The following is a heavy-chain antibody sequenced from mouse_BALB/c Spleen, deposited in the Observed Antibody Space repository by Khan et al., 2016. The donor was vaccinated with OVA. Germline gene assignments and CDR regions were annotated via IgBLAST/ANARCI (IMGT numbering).Heavy chain of an antibody. CDR1: GFTFSSYT. V-gene: IGHV5-6-4*01. J-gene: IGHJ1*01. D-gene: IGHD2-1*01. Sequence: EVELVESGGGLVKPGGSLKLSCAASGFTFSSYTMSWVRQTPEKRLEWVATISSGSTYTYYPDSVKGRFPISRDNPKNTLYLQMSSLKSEDTALYYCTRDGNYAHWYFDVWGAGTTVTVSS. CDR2: ISSGSTYT. CDR3: TRDGNYAHWYFDV.